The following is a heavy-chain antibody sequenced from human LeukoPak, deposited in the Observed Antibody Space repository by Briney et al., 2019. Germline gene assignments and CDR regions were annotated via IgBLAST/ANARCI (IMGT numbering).Heavy chain of an antibody. V-gene: IGHV1-24*01. CDR3: ATGNPLRMNLVRGSKGKRSDWFDP. J-gene: IGHJ5*02. CDR2: FYPVDGEA. Sequence: ASVKSSCMVSGYTVTELSMHWVRQAPGKGREWMGGFYPVDGEAIYAQKFQGRVSMTADTSADTAYIELSGLRTRDPAVDFCATGNPLRMNLVRGSKGKRSDWFDPWGQGTLVTASS. D-gene: IGHD3-10*01. CDR1: GYTVTELS.